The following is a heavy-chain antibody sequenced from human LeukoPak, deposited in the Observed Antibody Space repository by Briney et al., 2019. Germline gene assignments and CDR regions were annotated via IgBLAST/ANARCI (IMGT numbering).Heavy chain of an antibody. CDR3: ASGYYYDSSGYYPGY. J-gene: IGHJ4*02. D-gene: IGHD3-22*01. CDR1: GDTFSSYA. CDR2: IIPIFGTA. Sequence: GASVKVSCKASGDTFSSYAISWVRQAPGQGLEWMGGIIPIFGTANYAQKFQGRVTITADESTSTAYMELSSLRSEDTAVYYCASGYYYDSSGYYPGYWGQGTLVTVSS. V-gene: IGHV1-69*13.